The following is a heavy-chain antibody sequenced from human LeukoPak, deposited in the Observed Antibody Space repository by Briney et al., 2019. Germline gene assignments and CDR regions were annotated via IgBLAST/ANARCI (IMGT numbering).Heavy chain of an antibody. J-gene: IGHJ4*02. CDR3: AKAAGYYDSSGYYPSSLDY. CDR2: ISGSGGST. Sequence: GGSLRLSCAASGFIFSNAWMSWVRQAPGKGLEWVSAISGSGGSTYYADSVKGRFTISRDNSKNTLYLQMNSLRAEDTAVYYCAKAAGYYDSSGYYPSSLDYWGQGTLVTVSS. CDR1: GFIFSNAW. D-gene: IGHD3-22*01. V-gene: IGHV3-23*01.